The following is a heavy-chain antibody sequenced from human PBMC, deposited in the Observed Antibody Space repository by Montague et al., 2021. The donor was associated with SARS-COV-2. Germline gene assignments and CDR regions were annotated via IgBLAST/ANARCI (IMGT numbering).Heavy chain of an antibody. CDR2: ICYSGKT. D-gene: IGHD6-13*01. CDR3: ARATPGIADPIEY. V-gene: IGHV4-59*08. J-gene: IGHJ4*02. Sequence: SETLSLTCTVSGGSISSYLWTWIRQPPGKGLEWIGYICYSGKTNYNPSLSSRVTMSVDTSKNQFSLKLNSVTAADAAVYFCARATPGIADPIEYWGQGTLLTVSS. CDR1: GGSISSYL.